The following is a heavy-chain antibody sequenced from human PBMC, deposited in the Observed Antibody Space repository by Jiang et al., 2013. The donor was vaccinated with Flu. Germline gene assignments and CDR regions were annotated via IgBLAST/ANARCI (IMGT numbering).Heavy chain of an antibody. CDR3: ARAGDDFWSGYLGRFDP. V-gene: IGHV6-1*01. CDR2: TYYRSKWYN. J-gene: IGHJ5*02. Sequence: LEWLGRTYYRSKWYNDYAVSVKSRITINPDTSKNQFSLQLNSVTPEDTAVYYCARAGDDFWSGYLGRFDPWGQGTLVTVSS. D-gene: IGHD3-3*01.